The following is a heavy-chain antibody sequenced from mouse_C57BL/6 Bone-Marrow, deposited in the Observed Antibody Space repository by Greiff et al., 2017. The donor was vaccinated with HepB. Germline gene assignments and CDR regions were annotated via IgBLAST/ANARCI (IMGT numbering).Heavy chain of an antibody. J-gene: IGHJ4*01. D-gene: IGHD1-1*01. CDR2: IDPSDRYT. CDR3: VKMSATGAMDY. V-gene: IGHV1-69*01. Sequence: QVQLKQPGAELVMPGASVKLSCKASGYTFTSYWMHWVKQRPGQGLEWIGEIDPSDRYTNYNQKFKGKSTLTVDKSSSTAYMQLSSLTSEDSAVYYCVKMSATGAMDYWGQGTSVTVSS. CDR1: GYTFTSYW.